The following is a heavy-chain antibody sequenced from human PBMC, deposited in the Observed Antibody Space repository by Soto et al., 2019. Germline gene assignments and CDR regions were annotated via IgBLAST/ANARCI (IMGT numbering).Heavy chain of an antibody. J-gene: IGHJ1*01. CDR2: ISYDGSSK. V-gene: IGHV3-30*18. CDR1: AFTFSSYG. D-gene: IGHD6-19*01. Sequence: QVQLVESGGGVVQPGRSLRLSCAASAFTFSSYGMHWVRQAPGKGLEWVAVISYDGSSKYYAYSVKGRFTISRDNSKNVLYLQMNSRRAEDRAVYYCAKDRTGYSSGSGFWGPGTLVNVS. CDR3: AKDRTGYSSGSGF.